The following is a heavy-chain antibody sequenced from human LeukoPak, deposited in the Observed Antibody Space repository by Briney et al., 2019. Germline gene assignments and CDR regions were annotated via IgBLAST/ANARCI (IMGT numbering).Heavy chain of an antibody. V-gene: IGHV4-4*07. CDR1: GGSISSYY. CDR3: ARESLWFGELSPHTFDY. CDR2: IFTSGST. D-gene: IGHD3-10*01. J-gene: IGHJ4*02. Sequence: SETLSLTCTVSGGSISSYYWSWIRQPAGRGLEWIGRIFTSGSTNYNASLRSRVTISVDTSKNQFSLKLSSVTAADTAVYYCARESLWFGELSPHTFDYWGQGTLVTVSS.